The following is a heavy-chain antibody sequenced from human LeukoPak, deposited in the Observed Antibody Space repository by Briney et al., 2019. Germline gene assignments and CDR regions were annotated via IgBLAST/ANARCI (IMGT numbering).Heavy chain of an antibody. J-gene: IGHJ4*02. CDR1: GFTFSSYS. Sequence: GGSLILSCAASGFTFSSYSMNWVRQAPGKGLEWVSSISSTSTYIYYADSVKGRFTISRDNAKNSLYLQVNSLRAEDTAVYYCARGGFGELYWGQGTLVTVSS. V-gene: IGHV3-21*01. CDR2: ISSTSTYI. CDR3: ARGGFGELY. D-gene: IGHD3-10*01.